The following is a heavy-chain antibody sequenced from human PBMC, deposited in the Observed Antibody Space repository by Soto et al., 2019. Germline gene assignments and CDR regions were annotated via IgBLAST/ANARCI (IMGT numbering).Heavy chain of an antibody. V-gene: IGHV4-34*01. Sequence: QVQLQQWGAGLLKPSETLSLTCAVYGGSFSGYYWSWIRQPPGKGLEWIGEINHSGNTNYNPSLNGRVTISVDTSKTQFSLKPRSVTAADTAVYYCARGRKDWGQGTLVTVSS. CDR3: ARGRKD. CDR1: GGSFSGYY. CDR2: INHSGNT. J-gene: IGHJ4*02.